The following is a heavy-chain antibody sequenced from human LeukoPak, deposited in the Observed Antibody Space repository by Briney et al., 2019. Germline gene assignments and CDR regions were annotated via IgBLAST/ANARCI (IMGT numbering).Heavy chain of an antibody. Sequence: GGSLRLSCAASGFTFSSYAMSWVRQAPGKGLEWVSAISGSGGSTYYADSVKGRFTISRDNSKNTLYLQMNSLRAEDTAVYYCAKDLGTYYDFWSGYRTPDAFDIWGQGTMVTVSS. CDR2: ISGSGGST. CDR3: AKDLGTYYDFWSGYRTPDAFDI. V-gene: IGHV3-23*01. CDR1: GFTFSSYA. D-gene: IGHD3-3*01. J-gene: IGHJ3*02.